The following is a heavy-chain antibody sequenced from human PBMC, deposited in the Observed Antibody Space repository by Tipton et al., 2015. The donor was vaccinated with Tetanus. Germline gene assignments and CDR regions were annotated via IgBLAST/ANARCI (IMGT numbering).Heavy chain of an antibody. Sequence: LRLSCTVSGGSISSGGYYWSWIRQHPGKGLEWTGYIYYTGNTYYNPSLKSRLTISLDTSKNQFSLRLSSLSAADTAVYFCARRGGGSTFDHWGQGTLVTVSS. CDR3: ARRGGGSTFDH. J-gene: IGHJ4*02. D-gene: IGHD1-26*01. CDR1: GGSISSGGYY. CDR2: IYYTGNT. V-gene: IGHV4-31*03.